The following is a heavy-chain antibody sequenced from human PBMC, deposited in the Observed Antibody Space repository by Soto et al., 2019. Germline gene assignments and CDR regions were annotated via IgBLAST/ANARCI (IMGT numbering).Heavy chain of an antibody. Sequence: ASVKVSCKASGYTFTSYGISWVRQAPGQGLEWMGWISAYNGNTNYAQKLQGRVTMTTDTSTSTAYMELSSLRSEDTAVYYCARGKDVMYYDFWSGSDVWGQGTTVTVSS. CDR3: ARGKDVMYYDFWSGSDV. J-gene: IGHJ6*02. D-gene: IGHD3-3*01. CDR2: ISAYNGNT. CDR1: GYTFTSYG. V-gene: IGHV1-18*04.